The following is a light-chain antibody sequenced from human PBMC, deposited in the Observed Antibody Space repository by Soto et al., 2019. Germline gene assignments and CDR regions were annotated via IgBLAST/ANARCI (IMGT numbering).Light chain of an antibody. V-gene: IGKV1-12*01. CDR3: QQTSSFPLT. J-gene: IGKJ4*01. Sequence: DIQVTQSPSSVSASVGDRVTITCRASQGLVSWLAWYQQKPGKAPKLLIYAESSFQSGVPSRFSGSGSVTDFTLTISSLQPEDFATYYCQQTSSFPLTFGGGTKVEIK. CDR1: QGLVSW. CDR2: AES.